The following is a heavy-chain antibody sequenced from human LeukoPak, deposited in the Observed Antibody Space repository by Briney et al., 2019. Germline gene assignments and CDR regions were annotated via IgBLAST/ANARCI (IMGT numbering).Heavy chain of an antibody. CDR2: INPNSGGT. D-gene: IGHD6-13*01. Sequence: ASVKVSCKASGYTFTGYYMHWVRQAPGQGLEWMGWINPNSGGTNYAQKFQGRVTMTRDTSISTAYMELSSLRSEDTAVYYCAREPRYSSSWSDYWGQGTLVTVSS. V-gene: IGHV1-2*02. J-gene: IGHJ4*02. CDR3: AREPRYSSSWSDY. CDR1: GYTFTGYY.